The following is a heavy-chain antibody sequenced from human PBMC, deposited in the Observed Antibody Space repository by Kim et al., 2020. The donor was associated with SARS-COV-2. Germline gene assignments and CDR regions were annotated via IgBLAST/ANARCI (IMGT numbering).Heavy chain of an antibody. CDR2: IYYSGST. CDR3: AREDYGDYLTTGGMDV. CDR1: GGSISSGGYY. V-gene: IGHV4-31*03. D-gene: IGHD4-17*01. J-gene: IGHJ6*02. Sequence: SETLSLTCTVSGGSISSGGYYWSWIRQHPGKGLEWIGYIYYSGSTYYNPSLKSRVTISVDTSKNQFSLKLSSVTAADTAVYYCAREDYGDYLTTGGMDVWGQGTTVTVSS.